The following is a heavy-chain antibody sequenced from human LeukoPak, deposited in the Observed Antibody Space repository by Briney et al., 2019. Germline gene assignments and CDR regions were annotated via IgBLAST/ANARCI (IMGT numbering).Heavy chain of an antibody. CDR2: INHGGST. CDR3: ARYLDYGGNSRVFQH. V-gene: IGHV4-34*01. D-gene: IGHD4-23*01. CDR1: GGSLSAYY. Sequence: PSETLSLTCAVYGGSLSAYYWTWIRQPPGKGLEWIGEINHGGSTNYNPSLKSRVTISVDTSKNQFSLKLSSVTAADTAVYYCARYLDYGGNSRVFQHWGQGTLVTVSS. J-gene: IGHJ1*01.